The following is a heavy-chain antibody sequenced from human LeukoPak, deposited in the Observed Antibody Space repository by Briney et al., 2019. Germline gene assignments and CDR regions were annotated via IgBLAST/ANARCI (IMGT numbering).Heavy chain of an antibody. Sequence: PSETLSLTCTVSGYSISSGYYWGWIRQPPGKGLEWIGSIYHSGSTYYNPSLKSRVTISVDTSKNQFSLKLSSVTAADTPVYYCARELQYYDYVLGSSKDAFDIWAQGTMVTVSS. D-gene: IGHD3-16*01. CDR2: IYHSGST. V-gene: IGHV4-38-2*02. CDR3: ARELQYYDYVLGSSKDAFDI. J-gene: IGHJ3*02. CDR1: GYSISSGYY.